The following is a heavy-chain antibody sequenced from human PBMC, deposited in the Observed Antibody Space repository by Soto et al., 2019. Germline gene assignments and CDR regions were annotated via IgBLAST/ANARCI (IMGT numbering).Heavy chain of an antibody. CDR2: IIPIFGTA. V-gene: IGHV1-69*12. CDR3: ARVNRSLEWLMDGGFDY. Sequence: QVQLVQSGAEVKKPGSSVKVSCKASGGTFSSYAISWVRQAPGQGLEWMGGIIPIFGTANYAQKFQGRVTITADESTSTAYMKLSSLRSEDTAVYYCARVNRSLEWLMDGGFDYWGQGTLVTVSS. D-gene: IGHD3-3*01. J-gene: IGHJ4*02. CDR1: GGTFSSYA.